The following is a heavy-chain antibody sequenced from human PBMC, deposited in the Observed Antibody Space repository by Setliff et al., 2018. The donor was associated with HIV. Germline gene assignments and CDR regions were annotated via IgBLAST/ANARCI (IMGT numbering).Heavy chain of an antibody. CDR2: IYTSGST. D-gene: IGHD5-18*01. Sequence: SETLSLTCTVSGGSISSGSYYWSWIRQPAGKGLEWIGRIYTSGSTDYNPSLKSRVTISLDTSNNQFSLKLTSVTAADTAVYYCASGYNYAYSDYWGQGTLVTVSS. J-gene: IGHJ4*02. V-gene: IGHV4-61*02. CDR1: GGSISSGSYY. CDR3: ASGYNYAYSDY.